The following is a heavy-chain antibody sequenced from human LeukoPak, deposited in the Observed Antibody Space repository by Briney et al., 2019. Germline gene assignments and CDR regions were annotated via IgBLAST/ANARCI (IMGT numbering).Heavy chain of an antibody. V-gene: IGHV4-34*01. D-gene: IGHD3-10*01. CDR1: GGSFSGYY. CDR3: ARGRPPGSYLSNWFDP. J-gene: IGHJ5*02. CDR2: INHSGST. Sequence: SETLSLTCAVYGGSFSGYYWSWIRQPPGKGLEWIGEINHSGSTNYNPSLKSRVTISVDTSKNQFSLKLSSVTAADTAVYYCARGRPPGSYLSNWFDPWGQGTLVTVSS.